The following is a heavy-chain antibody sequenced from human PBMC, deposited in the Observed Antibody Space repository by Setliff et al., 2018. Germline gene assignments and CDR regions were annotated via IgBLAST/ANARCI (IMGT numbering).Heavy chain of an antibody. V-gene: IGHV3-48*04. CDR2: ISSSSSTI. D-gene: IGHD2-2*01. Sequence: LSLSCAASGFTFSSYSINWVRQAPGKGLEWVSYISSSSSTIYYADSVKGRFTISRDNAKNSLYLQMNSLRAEDTAVYYCAKSTARYFDLWGRGTLVTVSS. CDR3: AKSTARYFDL. CDR1: GFTFSSYS. J-gene: IGHJ2*01.